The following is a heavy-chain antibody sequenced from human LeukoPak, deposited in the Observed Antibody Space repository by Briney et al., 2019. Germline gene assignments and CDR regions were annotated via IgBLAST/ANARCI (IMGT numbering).Heavy chain of an antibody. CDR2: IYYSGST. V-gene: IGHV4-59*01. J-gene: IGHJ3*02. CDR3: AGGAKYYDFWSGYYFWDAFDI. D-gene: IGHD3-3*01. CDR1: GGSISSYY. Sequence: SETLSLTCTVSGGSISSYYWSWIRQPPGKGLEWIGYIYYSGSTNYNPSLKSRVTISVDTSKNQFSLKLSSVTAADTAVYYCAGGAKYYDFWSGYYFWDAFDIWGQGTVVTVSS.